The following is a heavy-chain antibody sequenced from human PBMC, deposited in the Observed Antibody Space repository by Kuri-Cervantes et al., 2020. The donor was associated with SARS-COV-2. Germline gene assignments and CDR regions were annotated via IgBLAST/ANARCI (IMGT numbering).Heavy chain of an antibody. D-gene: IGHD5-12*01. Sequence: GGSLRLSCAASGFTFSSYWMHWVRQAPGKGLVWVSRINSDGSSTSYADSVKGRFTISRDNAKNSLYLQMNTLRAEDTAVYYCAINRVDASLASSWAQVRTSNAMDVWGQGTTVTVSS. J-gene: IGHJ6*02. CDR1: GFTFSSYW. V-gene: IGHV3-74*01. CDR2: INSDGSST. CDR3: AINRVDASLASSWAQVRTSNAMDV.